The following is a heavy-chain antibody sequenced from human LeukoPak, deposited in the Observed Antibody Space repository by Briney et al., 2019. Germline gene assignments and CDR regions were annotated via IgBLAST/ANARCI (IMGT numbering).Heavy chain of an antibody. D-gene: IGHD3-16*01. CDR3: ARLFEGAFDY. J-gene: IGHJ4*02. V-gene: IGHV4-59*08. Sequence: SETLSLTCTVSGGSISSYYWSWIRQPPGQGLEWIGYIYYSGSTNYNPSLKSRVTISVDTSKNQFSLKLSSVTAADTAVYYCARLFEGAFDYWGQGTLVTVSS. CDR1: GGSISSYY. CDR2: IYYSGST.